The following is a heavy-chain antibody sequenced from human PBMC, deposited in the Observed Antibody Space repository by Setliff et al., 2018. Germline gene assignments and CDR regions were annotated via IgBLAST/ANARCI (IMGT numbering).Heavy chain of an antibody. CDR2: ISAYTGNT. CDR1: GYTFTNYG. Sequence: GASVKVSCKASGYTFTNYGINWVRQAPGQGLEWMGWISAYTGNTNYAQKLQGRVSMTTDPSTSTAYMELRSLTSDDTAVYYCSRLVRYCTTTTCQRASGAEFWGQGTLVTVSS. CDR3: SRLVRYCTTTTCQRASGAEF. V-gene: IGHV1-18*01. D-gene: IGHD2-8*01. J-gene: IGHJ4*02.